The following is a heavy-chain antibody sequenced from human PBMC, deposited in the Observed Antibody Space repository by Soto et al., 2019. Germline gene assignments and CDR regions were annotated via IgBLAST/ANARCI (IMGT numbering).Heavy chain of an antibody. CDR1: GFTFSGSA. Sequence: EVQLVESGGGLVQPGGSLKLSCAASGFTFSGSAMHWVRQASGKGLEWVGRIRSKANSYATAYAASVKGRFTISRDDSKNTAYLQMNSLKTEDTAVYYCTSSGWYVGGTRYDGYFDYWGQGTLVTVSS. CDR3: TSSGWYVGGTRYDGYFDY. D-gene: IGHD6-19*01. V-gene: IGHV3-73*02. J-gene: IGHJ4*02. CDR2: IRSKANSYAT.